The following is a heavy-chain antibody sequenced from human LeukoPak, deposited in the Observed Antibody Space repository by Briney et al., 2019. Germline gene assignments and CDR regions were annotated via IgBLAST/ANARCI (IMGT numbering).Heavy chain of an antibody. D-gene: IGHD4-17*01. V-gene: IGHV2-5*02. CDR1: GFSLSSTGVG. J-gene: IGHJ5*02. CDR2: IYWDDDK. CDR3: ALASHGGYPLRFDP. Sequence: SGPTLVNPTQTLTLTCTFSGFSLSSTGVGVGWIRQPPGKALEWLALIYWDDDKRYSPFLKRRLTISKDTSKNQVILTLTNMDPVATATYYCALASHGGYPLRFDPWGQGTLVTVSS.